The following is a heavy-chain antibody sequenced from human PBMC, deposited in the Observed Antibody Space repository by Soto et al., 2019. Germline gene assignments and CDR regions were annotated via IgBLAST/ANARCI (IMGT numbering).Heavy chain of an antibody. CDR2: ISSASSYI. D-gene: IGHD3-10*01. V-gene: IGHV3-21*01. CDR3: ARESSNYFGSAWD. J-gene: IGHJ4*02. CDR1: GFTFSSHP. Sequence: LRLSCAASGFTFSSHPMHWVRQAPGKGLEWVSTISSASSYISYAESLKGRFTISRDNAKNSLFLQMNSLRAEDTAVYYCARESSNYFGSAWDWGQGTLVTVSS.